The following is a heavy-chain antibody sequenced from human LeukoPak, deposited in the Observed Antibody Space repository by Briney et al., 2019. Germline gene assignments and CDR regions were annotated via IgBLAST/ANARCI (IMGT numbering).Heavy chain of an antibody. CDR3: ARGQFEYSSSANFDY. CDR1: GFTFSSYG. Sequence: PGGSLRLSCAASGFTFSSYGMHWVRQAPGKGLVWVAVIWYDGSNKEHAVSVKGRFTIYRDNSKNTLYLQMNSLRAEDTAVYYCARGQFEYSSSANFDYWGQGTLVTVSS. D-gene: IGHD6-6*01. J-gene: IGHJ4*02. CDR2: IWYDGSNK. V-gene: IGHV3-33*08.